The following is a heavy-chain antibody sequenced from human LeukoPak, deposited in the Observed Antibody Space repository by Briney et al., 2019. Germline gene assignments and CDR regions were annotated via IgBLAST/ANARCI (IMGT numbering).Heavy chain of an antibody. D-gene: IGHD4-11*01. CDR1: GGSVSSGSYY. V-gene: IGHV4-61*01. J-gene: IGHJ5*02. CDR3: ARGQVPYFTYSNYAWFDP. Sequence: PSETLSLTCIVSGGSVSSGSYYWSWIRQPPGKGLEWIGYVYSRGSTNYNPSLKSRVTISLDTSKNQLSLRLNSVTAADTAVYYCARGQVPYFTYSNYAWFDPWGQGTLVTVSS. CDR2: VYSRGST.